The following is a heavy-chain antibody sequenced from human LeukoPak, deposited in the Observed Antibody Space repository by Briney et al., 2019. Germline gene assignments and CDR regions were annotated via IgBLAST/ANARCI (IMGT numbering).Heavy chain of an antibody. J-gene: IGHJ4*02. CDR1: GFTFINYA. V-gene: IGHV3-30*04. D-gene: IGHD3-10*01. CDR2: ISYDGSNK. Sequence: GGSLRLSCAASGFTFINYAMHWVRQAPGKGLEWVAVISYDGSNKYYADSVKGRFTISRDNSKNTLYLQMNSLRAEDTAVYYCATLYYYGSGAWGQGTLVTVSS. CDR3: ATLYYYGSGA.